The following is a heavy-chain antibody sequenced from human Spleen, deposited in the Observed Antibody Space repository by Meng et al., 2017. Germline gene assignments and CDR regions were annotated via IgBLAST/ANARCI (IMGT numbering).Heavy chain of an antibody. CDR2: ISSTSTYI. V-gene: IGHV3-21*01. D-gene: IGHD2-21*02. Sequence: GESLKISCAASGFTFSSYWMYWVRQAPGKGLEWVSSISSTSTYIYYADSVKGRFTISRDNAKNSLYLQMNSLRAEDTAVYYCAREVTYTYYYYSGMDVWGQGTTVTVSS. CDR3: AREVTYTYYYYSGMDV. CDR1: GFTFSSYW. J-gene: IGHJ6*02.